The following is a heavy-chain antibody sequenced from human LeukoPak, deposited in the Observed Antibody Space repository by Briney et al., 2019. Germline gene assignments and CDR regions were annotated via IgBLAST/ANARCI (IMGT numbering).Heavy chain of an antibody. CDR1: TFTFSSHA. D-gene: IGHD4-17*01. CDR3: ARGVYGDYDA. Sequence: GGSLRLSCAASTFTFSSHAMRWVRQAPGKGLEWVSAISADADSTYYADSVQGRFTISRDNSKNTLFLQMSGLRAEDTAVYFCARGVYGDYDAGGEGCLVTVSA. V-gene: IGHV3-23*01. J-gene: IGHJ5*02. CDR2: ISADADST.